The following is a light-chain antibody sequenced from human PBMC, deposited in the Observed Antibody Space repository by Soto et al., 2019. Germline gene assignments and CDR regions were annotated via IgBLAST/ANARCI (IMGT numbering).Light chain of an antibody. V-gene: IGKV3-20*01. Sequence: EVVMTQSPATLSVSPGERATLSCRASQSVTSNYLAWYQQKPGQAPRLLIYGISSRATGISDRFSGSGSGTDFTLTISRLEPEDFAVYYCQQYGSSPSFGGGTKVDI. CDR3: QQYGSSPS. CDR2: GIS. CDR1: QSVTSNY. J-gene: IGKJ4*01.